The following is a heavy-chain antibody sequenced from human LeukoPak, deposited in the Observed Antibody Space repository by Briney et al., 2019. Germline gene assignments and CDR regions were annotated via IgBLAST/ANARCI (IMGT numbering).Heavy chain of an antibody. CDR3: ARSFGWRSSAVGY. J-gene: IGHJ4*02. CDR2: MYPISGNT. D-gene: IGHD6-6*01. CDR1: GYTLTSYV. Sequence: ASLKVSCKASGYTLTSYVINWVRHATGQGREWMGWMYPISGNTGYAQKFQGRVTMTRNTSITTAYMELSSLRSEDTAVYYCARSFGWRSSAVGYWGQGTLVTVSS. V-gene: IGHV1-8*01.